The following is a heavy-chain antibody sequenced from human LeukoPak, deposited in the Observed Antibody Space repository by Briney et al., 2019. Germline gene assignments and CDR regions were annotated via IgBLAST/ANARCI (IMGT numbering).Heavy chain of an antibody. D-gene: IGHD2-2*01. CDR1: GFTFSSYS. Sequence: GGSLRLSCAASGFTFSSYSMDWVRQAPGKGLEWVSSITSRSDYIYYADSGKGRFIISRDNARNSVYLQMNGLRVEDTAVYYCARVSGTGITGAFDIWGQGTMVTVSS. J-gene: IGHJ3*02. CDR3: ARVSGTGITGAFDI. CDR2: ITSRSDYI. V-gene: IGHV3-21*01.